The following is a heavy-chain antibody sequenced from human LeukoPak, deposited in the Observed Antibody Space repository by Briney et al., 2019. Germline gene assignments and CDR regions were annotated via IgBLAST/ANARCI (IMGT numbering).Heavy chain of an antibody. CDR3: AKATYYYDSSNIQH. D-gene: IGHD3-22*01. J-gene: IGHJ1*01. CDR2: ISYDGSNK. V-gene: IGHV3-30*18. Sequence: GGSLRLSCAASGFTFSSYGMHWVRQAPGKGLEWVAVISYDGSNKYYADSVKGRFTTSRDNSKNTLYLQMNSLRAEDTAVYYCAKATYYYDSSNIQHWGQGTLVTVSS. CDR1: GFTFSSYG.